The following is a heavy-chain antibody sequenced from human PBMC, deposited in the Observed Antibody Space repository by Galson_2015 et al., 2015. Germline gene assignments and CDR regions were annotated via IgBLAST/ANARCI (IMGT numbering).Heavy chain of an antibody. CDR1: GFTFSNYA. CDR2: IVAGGGDT. D-gene: IGHD2-2*01. Sequence: SLRLSCAASGFTFSNYAMSWVRQAPGKGLERVSSIVAGGGDTYYADSAKGRFTISRDNSRNTMYLQMNSLRAEDTAVYYCAKVGCSDTSCFNDNWGQGTLVIVSS. V-gene: IGHV3-23*01. CDR3: AKVGCSDTSCFNDN. J-gene: IGHJ4*02.